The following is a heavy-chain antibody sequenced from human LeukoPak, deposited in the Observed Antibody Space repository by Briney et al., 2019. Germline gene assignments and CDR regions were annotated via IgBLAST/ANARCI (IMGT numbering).Heavy chain of an antibody. Sequence: SETLSLTCTVSGGSISSYYWSWIRQPPGKGLEWIGYIYYSGSTNYNPPLKSRVTISVDTSKNQFSLKLSSVTAADTAVYYCARDYQSIAAAGTVYYYMDVWGKGTTVTISS. D-gene: IGHD6-13*01. V-gene: IGHV4-59*12. J-gene: IGHJ6*03. CDR3: ARDYQSIAAAGTVYYYMDV. CDR2: IYYSGST. CDR1: GGSISSYY.